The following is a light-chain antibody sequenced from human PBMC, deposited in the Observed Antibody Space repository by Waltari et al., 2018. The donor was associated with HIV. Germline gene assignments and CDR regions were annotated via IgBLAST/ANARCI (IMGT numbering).Light chain of an antibody. J-gene: IGKJ1*01. V-gene: IGKV1-39*01. CDR3: QQTYNTPRT. Sequence: GDRVTITCRASQNINNYLNWYQQKPGKAPKLLIFAASSLQSGVPSEFSGSGSGTDFTLTISSLQPDDFAIYYCQQTYNTPRTFGQGTKVEIK. CDR2: AAS. CDR1: QNINNY.